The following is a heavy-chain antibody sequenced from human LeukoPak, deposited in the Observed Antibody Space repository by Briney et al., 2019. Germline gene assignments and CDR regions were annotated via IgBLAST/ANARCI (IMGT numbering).Heavy chain of an antibody. D-gene: IGHD3-22*01. Sequence: SETLSLTCAVYGGSFSGYYWSWIRQPPGKRLEWIGEINHSGSTNYNPSLKSRVTISVDTSKNQFSLKLSSVTAADTAVYYCATYYYDSSGYSANFDYWGQRTLVTVSS. J-gene: IGHJ4*02. CDR2: INHSGST. CDR1: GGSFSGYY. CDR3: ATYYYDSSGYSANFDY. V-gene: IGHV4-34*01.